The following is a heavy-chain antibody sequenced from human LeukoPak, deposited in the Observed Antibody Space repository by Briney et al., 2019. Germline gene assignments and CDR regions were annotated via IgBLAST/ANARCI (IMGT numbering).Heavy chain of an antibody. CDR3: AREFGSTSCHDY. J-gene: IGHJ4*02. CDR2: INPNSGGT. Sequence: ASXXVSCKASGYTFTGYYMHWVRQAPGQGLEWMGWINPNSGGTNYAQKFQGRVTVTRDTSINTAYMELSRLRSDDTAVYYCAREFGSTSCHDYWGQGTLVTVSS. V-gene: IGHV1-2*02. CDR1: GYTFTGYY. D-gene: IGHD2-2*01.